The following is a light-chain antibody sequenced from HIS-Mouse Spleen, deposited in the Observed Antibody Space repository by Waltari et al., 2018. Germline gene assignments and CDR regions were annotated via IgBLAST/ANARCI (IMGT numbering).Light chain of an antibody. J-gene: IGLJ2*01. V-gene: IGLV2-14*03. CDR1: SSDVGCYNY. CDR2: DVS. CDR3: SSYTSSSFNVV. Sequence: QPALTRPASVSGSPGQSITISCTGTSSDVGCYNYVSWYQQHPGKAPKLMIYDVSNRPSGVSNRFSGSKSGNTASLTISGLQAEDEADYYCSSYTSSSFNVVFGGGTKLTVL.